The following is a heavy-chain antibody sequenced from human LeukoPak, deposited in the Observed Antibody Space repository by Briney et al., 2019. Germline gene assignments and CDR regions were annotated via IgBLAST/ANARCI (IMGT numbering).Heavy chain of an antibody. CDR2: IYYSGST. CDR1: GGSISSSSYY. CDR3: ARHGQQRYSSGWYGGYFDY. Sequence: PSETLSLTCTVSGGSISSSSYYWGWIRQPPGKGLEWIGSIYYSGSTYYNPSLKSRVTISVDTSKNQFSLKLSSVTAADTAVYYCARHGQQRYSSGWYGGYFDYWGQGTLVTVSS. D-gene: IGHD6-19*01. J-gene: IGHJ4*02. V-gene: IGHV4-39*01.